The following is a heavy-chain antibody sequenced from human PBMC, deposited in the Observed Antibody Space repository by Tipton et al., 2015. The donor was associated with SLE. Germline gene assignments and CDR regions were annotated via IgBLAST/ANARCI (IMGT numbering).Heavy chain of an antibody. CDR1: GYTFSNSY. CDR2: INPTGGST. V-gene: IGHV1-46*01. D-gene: IGHD1-26*01. J-gene: IGHJ5*02. CDR3: ATIVGPAKGRSAFDP. Sequence: QSGAEVKKPGASVKVSCKASGYTFSNSYVHWVRQAPGQGLEWMGVINPTGGSTNYEQKIQGRVTMTGDTSTSTVYMELSSLRSEDTAVYYCATIVGPAKGRSAFDPWGQGSLVTVSS.